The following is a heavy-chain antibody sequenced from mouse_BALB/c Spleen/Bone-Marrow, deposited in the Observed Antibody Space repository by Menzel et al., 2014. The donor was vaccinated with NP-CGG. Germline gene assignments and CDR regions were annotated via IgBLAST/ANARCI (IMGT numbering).Heavy chain of an antibody. J-gene: IGHJ2*01. V-gene: IGHV5-17*02. CDR1: GFTFSSFG. D-gene: IGHD1-1*01. CDR3: ARSGSSSGYFDY. CDR2: ISSGSSTI. Sequence: VQLKESGGGLVQPGGSRKLSCAASGFTFSSFGMHWVRQAPEKGLEWVAYISSGSSTIYYADTVMGRFTISRDNPKNTLFLQMTSLRSEDTAMYYCARSGSSSGYFDYWGQGTTPTVSS.